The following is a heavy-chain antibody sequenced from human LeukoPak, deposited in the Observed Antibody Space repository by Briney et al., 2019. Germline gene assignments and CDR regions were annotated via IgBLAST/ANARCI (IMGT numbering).Heavy chain of an antibody. CDR3: ARGRCNSTTCASRGAFDI. V-gene: IGHV4-4*07. Sequence: SETLSLTCTVSGGSISSYYWSWIRQPAGKGLEWIGRIYTSGSTNYNPSLTSRVTMSVDTSKNQFSLKLTSVTAADTAVYYCARGRCNSTTCASRGAFDIWGQGTMVTVS. D-gene: IGHD2-2*01. CDR2: IYTSGST. CDR1: GGSISSYY. J-gene: IGHJ3*02.